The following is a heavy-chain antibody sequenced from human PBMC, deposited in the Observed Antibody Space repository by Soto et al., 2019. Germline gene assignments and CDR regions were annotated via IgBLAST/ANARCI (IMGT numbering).Heavy chain of an antibody. CDR1: GSSVSSNIAA. J-gene: IGHJ4*02. D-gene: IGHD6-6*01. V-gene: IGHV6-1*01. CDR3: ARGSPFSSSPHFDY. CDR2: TYYRSKWYN. Sequence: PSQTLPLTCAISGSSVSSNIAAWNCIRQSPSRGLEWLGRTYYRSKWYNDYAVSVKSRITINPDTSKNQFSLQLNSVTPEDTAVYYCARGSPFSSSPHFDYWGQGTMVTVSS.